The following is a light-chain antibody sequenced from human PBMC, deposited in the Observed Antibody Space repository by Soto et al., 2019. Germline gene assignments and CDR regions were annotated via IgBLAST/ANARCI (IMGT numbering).Light chain of an antibody. Sequence: EIVLTQSPGTLSLSPGERATLSCRASQSVSSSYLAWYQQKLGQAPRLLIYGASSRATGIPDRFSGSGSGTDFTLTISRLEPEDFAVYFCQQFGVSPLVTFGGGTKVEIK. J-gene: IGKJ4*01. CDR1: QSVSSSY. CDR3: QQFGVSPLVT. V-gene: IGKV3-20*01. CDR2: GAS.